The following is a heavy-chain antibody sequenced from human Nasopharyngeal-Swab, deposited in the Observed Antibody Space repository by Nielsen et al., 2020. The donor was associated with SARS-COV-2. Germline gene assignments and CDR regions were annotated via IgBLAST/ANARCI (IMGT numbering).Heavy chain of an antibody. V-gene: IGHV3-23*01. CDR3: ARGTVFGVANGMDV. CDR2: ISGSGGST. J-gene: IGHJ6*02. Sequence: VRQAPGKGLEWVSAISGSGGSTYYADSVKGRFTISRDNSKNTLYLQMNSLRAEDTAVYYCARGTVFGVANGMDVWGQGTTVTVSS. D-gene: IGHD3-3*01.